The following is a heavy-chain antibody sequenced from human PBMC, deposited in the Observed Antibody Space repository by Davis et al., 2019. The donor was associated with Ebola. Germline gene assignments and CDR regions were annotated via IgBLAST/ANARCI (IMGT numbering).Heavy chain of an antibody. CDR3: ARVINDFWSSFPY. CDR2: INSDGSTT. Sequence: HTGGSLRLSCAASGFTFTGDWMHWVRQAPGKGLVWVSRINSDGSTTNYADSVKGRFTVSRDNSKNTLYLQMNSLRAEDTAVYYCARVINDFWSSFPYWGQGTLVTVSS. CDR1: GFTFTGDW. V-gene: IGHV3-74*01. J-gene: IGHJ4*02. D-gene: IGHD3-3*01.